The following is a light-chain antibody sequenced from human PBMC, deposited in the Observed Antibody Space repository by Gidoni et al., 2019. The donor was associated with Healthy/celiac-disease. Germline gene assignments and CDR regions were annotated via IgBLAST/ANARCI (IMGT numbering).Light chain of an antibody. Sequence: QSALTQPASVSGSPGQSITTSCTGTSSDVGGYNYVSWYQQHPGKAPKLMIYDVRNRPSGVSNRFSGSKSGNTASLTISGLQAEDEADYYCSSYTSSSTPRVFGGGTKLTVL. J-gene: IGLJ2*01. CDR3: SSYTSSSTPRV. CDR1: SSDVGGYNY. V-gene: IGLV2-14*03. CDR2: DVR.